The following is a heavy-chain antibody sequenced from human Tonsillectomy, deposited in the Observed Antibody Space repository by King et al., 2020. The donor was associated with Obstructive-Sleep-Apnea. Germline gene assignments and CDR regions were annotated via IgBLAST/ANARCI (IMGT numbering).Heavy chain of an antibody. V-gene: IGHV4-34*01. CDR2: INHSGST. Sequence: VQLQQWGAGLLKPSETLSLTCAVYGGSFSGYYWSWIRQPPGKGLEWIGEINHSGSTNYNPSLKSRVTISVDTSKNQFSLKLSSMTAADTAVYYCARGYSRWLARTYYFDYWGQGTLVTVSS. CDR1: GGSFSGYY. CDR3: ARGYSRWLARTYYFDY. J-gene: IGHJ4*02. D-gene: IGHD6-19*01.